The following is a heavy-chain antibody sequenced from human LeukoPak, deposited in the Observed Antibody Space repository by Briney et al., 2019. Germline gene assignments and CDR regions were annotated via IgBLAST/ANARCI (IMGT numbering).Heavy chain of an antibody. CDR3: AKDGGGYYPYYYYYMDV. CDR1: GFTFSSYS. D-gene: IGHD3-22*01. V-gene: IGHV3-21*01. Sequence: PGGSLRLSCAASGFTFSSYSMNWIRQAPGKGLEWVSSISSSSSYIYYADSVKGRFTISRDNSKNTLYLQMNSLRAEDTAVYYCAKDGGGYYPYYYYYMDVWGKGTTVTISS. CDR2: ISSSSSYI. J-gene: IGHJ6*03.